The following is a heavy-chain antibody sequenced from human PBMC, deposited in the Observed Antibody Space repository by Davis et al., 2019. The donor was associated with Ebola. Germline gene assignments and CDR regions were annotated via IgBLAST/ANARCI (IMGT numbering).Heavy chain of an antibody. Sequence: GESLKISCAASGFTFSSYAMSWVRQAPGKGLEWVSAISGSGGSTYYADSVKGRFTISRDNSKNTLYLQMDSLRADDTAVYYCARIPYYYYYYMDVWGKGTTVTVSS. CDR1: GFTFSSYA. CDR3: ARIPYYYYYYMDV. D-gene: IGHD2-21*01. V-gene: IGHV3-23*01. J-gene: IGHJ6*03. CDR2: ISGSGGST.